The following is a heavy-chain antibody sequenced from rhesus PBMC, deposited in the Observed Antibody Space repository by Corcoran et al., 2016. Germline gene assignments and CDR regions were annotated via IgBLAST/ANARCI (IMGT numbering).Heavy chain of an antibody. D-gene: IGHD4-11*01. J-gene: IGHJ3*01. V-gene: IGHV4S9*01. CDR2: IYGNSAST. Sequence: QVQLQESGPGLVKPSETLSLTCTVSGGPIRASFYWTWTRKPPGKGLEWIGNIYGNSASTYYNSSLKTRVTISKDTSKNQFFLELSSVTAADTAVYYCARMTTNDAFDFWGQGLRVAVSS. CDR1: GGPIRASFY. CDR3: ARMTTNDAFDF.